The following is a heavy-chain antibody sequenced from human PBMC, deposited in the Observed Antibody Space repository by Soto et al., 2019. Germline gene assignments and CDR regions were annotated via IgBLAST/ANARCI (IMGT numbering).Heavy chain of an antibody. V-gene: IGHV3-33*01. D-gene: IGHD3-10*01. J-gene: IGHJ3*02. CDR1: GFTLSSYG. CDR2: IWYDGSNK. CDR3: ARGNYYGSGAFDI. Sequence: PGGSLRLSCAASGFTLSSYGMHWVRQAPGKGLEWVAVIWYDGSNKYYADSVKGRFTISRDNSKNTLYLQMNSLRAEDTAVYYCARGNYYGSGAFDIWGQGTMVTV.